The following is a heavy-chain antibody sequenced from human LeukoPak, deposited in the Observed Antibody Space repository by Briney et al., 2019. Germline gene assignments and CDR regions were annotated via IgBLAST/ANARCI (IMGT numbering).Heavy chain of an antibody. Sequence: GGSLRLSCAASGFTVSSNYVSWVRQAPGKGLEWVSVIYSGGGKNYADPVKGRFTISRDNSKNTVYLQMNSLRAEDTAVYYCARASGYVYYYYYYMDVWGKGTTVTISS. CDR2: IYSGGGK. V-gene: IGHV3-66*01. CDR3: ARASGYVYYYYYYMDV. D-gene: IGHD5-12*01. CDR1: GFTVSSNY. J-gene: IGHJ6*03.